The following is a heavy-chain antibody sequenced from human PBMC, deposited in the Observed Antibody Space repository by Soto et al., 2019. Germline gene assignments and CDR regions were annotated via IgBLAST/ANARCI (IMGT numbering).Heavy chain of an antibody. J-gene: IGHJ4*02. CDR3: ARGWGKIFDY. D-gene: IGHD7-27*01. CDR1: GGSFSGYY. CDR2: INHSGST. V-gene: IGHV4-34*01. Sequence: QVQLQQWGAGLLKPSETLSLTCAVYGGSFSGYYWNWIRQPPGKGLEWIGEINHSGSTNYNPSLTSRVTISVATSKNQFSLKLSSVTAADTAVYYCARGWGKIFDYWGQGALVTVSS.